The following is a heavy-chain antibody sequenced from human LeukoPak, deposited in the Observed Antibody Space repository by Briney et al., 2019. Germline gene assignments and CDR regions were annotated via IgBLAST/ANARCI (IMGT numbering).Heavy chain of an antibody. D-gene: IGHD1-26*01. V-gene: IGHV1-2*02. Sequence: ASVKVSCKASGYTFTGYYMHWVRQAPGQGLEWMGWINPNSGGTNYAQKFQGRVTMTRDTSISTAYMELSRLRSDDTAVYYCARDSGSYIWEHYFDYWGQGTLVTVSS. J-gene: IGHJ4*02. CDR2: INPNSGGT. CDR1: GYTFTGYY. CDR3: ARDSGSYIWEHYFDY.